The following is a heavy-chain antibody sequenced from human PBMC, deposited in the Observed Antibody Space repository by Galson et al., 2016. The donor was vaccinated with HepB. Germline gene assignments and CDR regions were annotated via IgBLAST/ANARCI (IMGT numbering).Heavy chain of an antibody. V-gene: IGHV4-30-4*08. CDR1: GFTFSDFY. J-gene: IGHJ2*01. CDR3: ARGGEPGYWYLDL. Sequence: LSCAASGFTFSDFYMTWIRQPPGKGLEWIGCVYYNGNPFYNPSLKSQASSSVDTSKNQFSLNRTSVTSAATAVYYCARGGEPGYWYLDLWGRGSLVTVSS. CDR2: VYYNGNP. D-gene: IGHD3-16*01.